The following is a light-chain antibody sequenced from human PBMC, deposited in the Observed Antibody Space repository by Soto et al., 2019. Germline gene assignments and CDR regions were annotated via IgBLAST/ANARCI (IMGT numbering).Light chain of an antibody. CDR2: HKSDSDK. Sequence: QSVLTQPSSLSASPGASASLTCTLRSAINVGTYWMYWYQQKPGSPPQYLLRHKSDSDKQQGSGVPSRFSGSKDASANAGILFISGLQSEDEADYYCMIWHSSTWVFGGGTKVTVL. J-gene: IGLJ3*02. CDR1: SAINVGTYW. CDR3: MIWHSSTWV. V-gene: IGLV5-45*03.